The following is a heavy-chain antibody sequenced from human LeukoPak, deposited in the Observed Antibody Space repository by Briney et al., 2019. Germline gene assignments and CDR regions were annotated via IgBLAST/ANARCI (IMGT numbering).Heavy chain of an antibody. J-gene: IGHJ5*02. V-gene: IGHV3-66*04. CDR2: IYSGGST. D-gene: IGHD2-15*01. Sequence: PGGSLRLSCAASGFTFNSYAMSWVRQAPGKGLEWVSVIYSGGSTYYADSVKGRFTISRDNSKNTLYLQMNSLRAEDTAVYYCARLVVVAATWFDPWGQGTLVTVSS. CDR1: GFTFNSYA. CDR3: ARLVVVAATWFDP.